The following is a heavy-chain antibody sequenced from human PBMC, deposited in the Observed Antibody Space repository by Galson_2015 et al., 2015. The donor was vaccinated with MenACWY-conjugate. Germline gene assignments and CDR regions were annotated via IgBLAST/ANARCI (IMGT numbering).Heavy chain of an antibody. Sequence: SLRLSCAASGFTFSRYAMHWVRQAPGKGLEWVAVIWYDGSKRYYADSVKGRFTISRDNSKNTAYLQMNSLRAEDTAIYYCFAINSGIDYWGQGTLVTVSP. CDR3: FAINSGIDY. CDR1: GFTFSRYA. V-gene: IGHV3-33*01. D-gene: IGHD1-26*01. J-gene: IGHJ4*02. CDR2: IWYDGSKR.